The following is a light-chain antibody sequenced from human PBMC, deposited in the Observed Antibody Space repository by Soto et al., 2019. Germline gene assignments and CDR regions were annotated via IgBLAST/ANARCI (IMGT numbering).Light chain of an antibody. V-gene: IGKV1-5*03. Sequence: DIQMTQSRSSRSTSVVDTVTITRRASQSINKWLAWYQQKPGKAPTLLIYEASILQNGVPSRFSGTESGTEFTLTISSLRPDDFATYYCQQYNDYSAWSFGQGTKVDIK. CDR2: EAS. J-gene: IGKJ1*01. CDR1: QSINKW. CDR3: QQYNDYSAWS.